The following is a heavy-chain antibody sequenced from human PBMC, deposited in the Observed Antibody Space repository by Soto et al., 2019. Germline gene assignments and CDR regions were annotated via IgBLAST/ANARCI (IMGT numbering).Heavy chain of an antibody. CDR3: VKGCGITIFGVVIICGHGGGMDV. D-gene: IGHD3-3*01. J-gene: IGHJ6*02. CDR1: GFTFSSYA. Sequence: GGSLRLSCSASGFTFSSYAMHWVRQAPGKGLEYVSAISSNGGSTYYADSVKGRFTISRDNSKNTLYLQMSSLRAEDTAVYYCVKGCGITIFGVVIICGHGGGMDVWGQGTTVTVSS. V-gene: IGHV3-64D*08. CDR2: ISSNGGST.